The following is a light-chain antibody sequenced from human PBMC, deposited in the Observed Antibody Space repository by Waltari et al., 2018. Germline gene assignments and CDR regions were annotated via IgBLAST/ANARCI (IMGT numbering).Light chain of an antibody. CDR3: QQRINWPSS. CDR2: NAS. Sequence: EIVLTQSPDTLSLSPGERATLSCRASQSVSNYLAWYQQKPGQAPRVLIYNASNRATGVPARFSGSGSGTDFTLTISSLEPEDFAVYYCQQRINWPSSFGQGTRLEIK. V-gene: IGKV3-11*01. CDR1: QSVSNY. J-gene: IGKJ5*01.